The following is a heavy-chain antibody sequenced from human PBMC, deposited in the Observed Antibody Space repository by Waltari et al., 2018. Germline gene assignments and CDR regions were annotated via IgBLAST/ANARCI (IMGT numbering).Heavy chain of an antibody. V-gene: IGHV1-69*06. CDR3: ARDPSGYSYGHNNWFDP. CDR2: IIPIFGTA. D-gene: IGHD5-18*01. Sequence: QVQLVQSGAEVKKPGASVKVSCKASGYTFTGYYMHWVRQAPGQGLEWMGGIIPIFGTANYAQKFQGRVTITADKSTSTAYMELSSLRSEDTAVYYCARDPSGYSYGHNNWFDPWGQGTLVTVSS. CDR1: GYTFTGYY. J-gene: IGHJ5*02.